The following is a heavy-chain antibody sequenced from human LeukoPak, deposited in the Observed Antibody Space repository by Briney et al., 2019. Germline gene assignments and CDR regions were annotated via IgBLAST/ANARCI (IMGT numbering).Heavy chain of an antibody. CDR3: SRWGTYSSSWLGAFDI. CDR1: GFTFSSYA. CDR2: MSGSGGST. J-gene: IGHJ3*02. V-gene: IGHV3-23*01. D-gene: IGHD6-13*01. Sequence: GGSLRLSCAASGFTFSSYAMSWVRQAPGKGLEWVSAMSGSGGSTYYADSVKGRFTISRDNARNSLHLQMNSLRAEDTAVYYCSRWGTYSSSWLGAFDIWGQGTMVTVSS.